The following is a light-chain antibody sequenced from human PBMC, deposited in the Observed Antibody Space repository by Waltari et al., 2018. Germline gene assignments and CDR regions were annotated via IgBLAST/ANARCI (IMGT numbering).Light chain of an antibody. J-gene: IGLJ1*01. CDR2: EVS. CDR1: SSDVGGYNY. Sequence: QSALTQPPSASGSPGQSVTISCTGTSSDVGGYNYVPWSQQHPGKAPKPMIYEVSKRPSGVPDRFSGSKSGNTASLTVSGLQAEDEADYYCSSYAGSNNFVFGTGTKVTVL. CDR3: SSYAGSNNFV. V-gene: IGLV2-8*01.